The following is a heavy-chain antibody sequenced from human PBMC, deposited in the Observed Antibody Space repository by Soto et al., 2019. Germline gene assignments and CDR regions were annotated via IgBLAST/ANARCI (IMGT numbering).Heavy chain of an antibody. CDR3: VRNGGYSYGFVDS. J-gene: IGHJ4*02. CDR2: LYYTGSN. Sequence: SETLSLTCTVSGVSISSTSYYWGWIRQPPGKRLEWIGSLYYTGSNYYNPSVKSRVTMSVHTSQNQFSLRLRSVTAADTAVYYCVRNGGYSYGFVDSWGLGKLVNVSS. CDR1: GVSISSTSYY. V-gene: IGHV4-39*01. D-gene: IGHD5-18*01.